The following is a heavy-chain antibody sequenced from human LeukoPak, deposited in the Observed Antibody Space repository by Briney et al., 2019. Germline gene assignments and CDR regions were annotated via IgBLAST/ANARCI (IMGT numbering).Heavy chain of an antibody. CDR1: GHTFTSYY. V-gene: IGHV1-46*01. D-gene: IGHD6-6*01. J-gene: IGHJ4*02. Sequence: EASVKVSCKASGHTFTSYYMHWVRQAPGQGLEWMGIINPSGGSTSYAQKFQGRVTMTGDTSTSTVYMELSSLRSEDTAVYYCARSPDPGIAARLPEGYWGQGTLVTVSS. CDR2: INPSGGST. CDR3: ARSPDPGIAARLPEGY.